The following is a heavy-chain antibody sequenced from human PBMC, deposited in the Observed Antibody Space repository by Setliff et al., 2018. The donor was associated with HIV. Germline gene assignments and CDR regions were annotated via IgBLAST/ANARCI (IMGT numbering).Heavy chain of an antibody. CDR1: GGSISSGDYF. D-gene: IGHD3-22*01. V-gene: IGHV4-61*08. CDR2: IYHSGGT. J-gene: IGHJ4*02. CDR3: ARHVARFDYDTGGYYVSHFDY. Sequence: SETLSLTCTVSGGSISSGDYFLSWIRQPPGKGLEWIGYIYHSGGTKYNPSLKSRVTISVDTSKNQFSVRLSSVSAADTAVYFCARHVARFDYDTGGYYVSHFDYWGQGTQVTVSS.